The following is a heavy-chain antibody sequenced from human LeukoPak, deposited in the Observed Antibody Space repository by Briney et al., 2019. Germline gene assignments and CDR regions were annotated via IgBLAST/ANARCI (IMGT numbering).Heavy chain of an antibody. V-gene: IGHV4-59*01. D-gene: IGHD5-18*01. CDR2: IYYSGST. Sequence: PSKTLSLTCTVSGGSISRYYWSWIRQPPGKGLEWIGYIYYSGSTNYNPSLKSRVTISVDTSKNQFSLKLSSVTAADTAVYYCASSEVTAMELFDYWGQGTLVTGTS. J-gene: IGHJ4*02. CDR1: GGSISRYY. CDR3: ASSEVTAMELFDY.